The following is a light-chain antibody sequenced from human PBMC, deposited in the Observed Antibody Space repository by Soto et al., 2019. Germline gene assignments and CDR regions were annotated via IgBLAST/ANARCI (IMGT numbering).Light chain of an antibody. CDR1: GSDVGDSSH. CDR2: EVS. V-gene: IGLV2-11*01. Sequence: QSALTQPRSVSGSPGQSVTISCTATGSDVGDSSHVSWYQLHPGKAPKLMIYEVSNRPSGVSDRFSGSKSGNTASLTISGLQAEDEADYYCSSYVTTNARVFGTGTKLTVL. CDR3: SSYVTTNARV. J-gene: IGLJ1*01.